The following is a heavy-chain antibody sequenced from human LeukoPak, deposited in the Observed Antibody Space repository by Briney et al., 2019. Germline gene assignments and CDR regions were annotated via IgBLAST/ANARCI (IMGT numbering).Heavy chain of an antibody. CDR3: ARFEWELNWVDP. CDR2: MYYSGSI. Sequence: PSETLSLTCTVSGGSISSYYWSWIRQPPGKGLEWIGYMYYSGSIKYNSSLKSRVTISVDTSKNRISLKLRSVTAADTAVYYCARFEWELNWVDPWGQGTPVT. V-gene: IGHV4-59*08. D-gene: IGHD1-26*01. CDR1: GGSISSYY. J-gene: IGHJ5*02.